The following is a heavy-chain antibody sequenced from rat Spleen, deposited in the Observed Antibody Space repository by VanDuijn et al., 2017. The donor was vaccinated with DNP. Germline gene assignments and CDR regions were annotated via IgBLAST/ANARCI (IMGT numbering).Heavy chain of an antibody. CDR2: ITNSDGST. J-gene: IGHJ2*01. D-gene: IGHD5-1*01. V-gene: IGHV5-31*01. CDR1: GFTFNNYW. CDR3: ASDWELYW. Sequence: EVQLLESGGGLVQPGGSMKLSCVASGFTFNNYWMTWIRQVPGKGLEWVASITNSDGSTYYPDSVKGRFTISRDNAKNTLYLQMNSLRSEDTATYYCASDWELYWWGQGVMVTVSS.